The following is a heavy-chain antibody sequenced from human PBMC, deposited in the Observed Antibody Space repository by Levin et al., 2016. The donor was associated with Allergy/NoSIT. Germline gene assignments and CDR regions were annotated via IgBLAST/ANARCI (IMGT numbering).Heavy chain of an antibody. Sequence: GGSLRLSCSDSRVTFSSYWMTWVRQAPGNGLEWVANISPDATEVYYVDSVKGRFTIFRDNAENSVYLQMNSLRGEDTAVYYCARGNYGLDDWGQGATVTVSS. J-gene: IGHJ6*02. D-gene: IGHD2/OR15-2a*01. V-gene: IGHV3-7*04. CDR3: ARGNYGLDD. CDR1: RVTFSSYW. CDR2: ISPDATEV.